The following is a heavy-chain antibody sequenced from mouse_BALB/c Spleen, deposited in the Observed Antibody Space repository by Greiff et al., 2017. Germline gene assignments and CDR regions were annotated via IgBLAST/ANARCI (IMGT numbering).Heavy chain of an antibody. CDR1: GFSLTSYG. Sequence: QVQLKESGPGLVAPSQSLSITCTVSGFSLTSYGVHWVRQPPGKGLEWLGVIWAGGSTNYNSALMSRLSISKDNSKSQVFLKMNSLQTDDTAMYYCARDSRSYYGSSHAMDYWGQGTSVTVSS. V-gene: IGHV2-9*02. CDR2: IWAGGST. D-gene: IGHD1-1*01. J-gene: IGHJ4*01. CDR3: ARDSRSYYGSSHAMDY.